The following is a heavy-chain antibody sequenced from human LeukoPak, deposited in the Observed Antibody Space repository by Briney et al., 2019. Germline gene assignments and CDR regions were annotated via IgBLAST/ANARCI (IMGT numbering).Heavy chain of an antibody. CDR1: GFTFSTYS. D-gene: IGHD3-3*02. J-gene: IGHJ4*02. CDR2: ISYSSSAI. V-gene: IGHV3-48*01. Sequence: GGSLRLSCAASGFTFSTYSMNWVRQAPGKGLEWVSYISYSSSAIYYADSVKGRFTISRDNAKNSLYLQMNSLRAEDTAVYYRARGDKYIAFSPPLQGFDYWGQGTLVTVSS. CDR3: ARGDKYIAFSPPLQGFDY.